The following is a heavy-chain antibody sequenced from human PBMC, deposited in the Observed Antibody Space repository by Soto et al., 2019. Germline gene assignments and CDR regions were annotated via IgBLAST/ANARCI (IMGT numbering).Heavy chain of an antibody. Sequence: QVQLVESGGGVVQPGRSLRLSCAASGFTFSTYAMHWVRQAPGKGLEWVALISYDGSNKYYADSVKGRFTISRDSSKNTLYLQMNTLRGEDTAVDYCARGGQLFDYWGQGTLVTVSS. CDR1: GFTFSTYA. J-gene: IGHJ4*02. V-gene: IGHV3-30-3*01. CDR3: ARGGQLFDY. D-gene: IGHD6-13*01. CDR2: ISYDGSNK.